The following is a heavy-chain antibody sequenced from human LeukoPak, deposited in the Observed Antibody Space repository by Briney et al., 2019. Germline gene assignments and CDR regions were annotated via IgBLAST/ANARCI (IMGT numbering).Heavy chain of an antibody. J-gene: IGHJ2*01. CDR2: ISSSSSYI. CDR3: AAAAGDYWYFDL. CDR1: GSTFSSYS. V-gene: IGHV3-21*01. Sequence: GGSLRLSCASSGSTFSSYSMNWVRQAPGKGLEWVSSISSSSSYIYYADSVKGRFTISRDNAKNSLYLQMNSLRAEDTAVYYCAAAAGDYWYFDLWGRGTLVTVSS. D-gene: IGHD6-13*01.